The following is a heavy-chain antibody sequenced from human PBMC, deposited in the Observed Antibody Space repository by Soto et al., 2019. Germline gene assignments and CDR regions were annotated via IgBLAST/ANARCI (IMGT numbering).Heavy chain of an antibody. CDR1: GFTFSNAW. CDR3: TTEYPYYSSSWWRGESDY. Sequence: EVQLVESGGGLVKPGGSLRLSCAASGFTFSNAWMNWVRQAPGKGLEWVGRIKSKTDGGTTDYAAPEKGRFTISRDDSKNTLYLQMNSLKTEDTAVYYCTTEYPYYSSSWWRGESDYWGQGTLVTVSS. J-gene: IGHJ4*02. D-gene: IGHD6-13*01. V-gene: IGHV3-15*07. CDR2: IKSKTDGGTT.